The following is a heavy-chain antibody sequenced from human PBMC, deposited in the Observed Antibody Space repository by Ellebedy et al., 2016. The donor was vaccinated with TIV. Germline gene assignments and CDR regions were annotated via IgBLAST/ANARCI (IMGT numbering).Heavy chain of an antibody. J-gene: IGHJ3*02. V-gene: IGHV3-30*18. D-gene: IGHD3-10*01. CDR2: ISYDGSNK. CDR3: AKEGLWFGEFYDAFDI. Sequence: GGSLRLXXAASGFTFSSYGMHWVRQAPGKGLEWVAVISYDGSNKYYADSVKGRFTISRDNSKNTLYLQMNSLRAEDTAVYYCAKEGLWFGEFYDAFDIWGQGTMVTVSS. CDR1: GFTFSSYG.